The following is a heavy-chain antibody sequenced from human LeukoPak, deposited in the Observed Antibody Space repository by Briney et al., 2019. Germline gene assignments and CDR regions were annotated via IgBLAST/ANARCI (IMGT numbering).Heavy chain of an antibody. CDR3: ARDAGTTDFDY. CDR1: GFTFSNYS. CDR2: ISSGSSYI. Sequence: GGSLRLSCAASGFTFSNYSMNWVRQAPGKGLEWVSSISSGSSYIYCADSVKGRFTISRDNAKNSLYLQMNSLRAEDTAVYYCARDAGTTDFDYWGQGTLVTVSS. V-gene: IGHV3-21*01. D-gene: IGHD1-7*01. J-gene: IGHJ4*02.